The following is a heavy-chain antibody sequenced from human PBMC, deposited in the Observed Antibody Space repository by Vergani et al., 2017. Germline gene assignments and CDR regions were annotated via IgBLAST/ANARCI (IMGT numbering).Heavy chain of an antibody. V-gene: IGHV4-61*02. CDR2: FYTGGGT. Sequence: QVQLQESGPGLVRPSQTLSLTCTVSGGSISSGSYYWSWFRQPAGKGLEWIGRFYTGGGTSYNPPLKSRVTISVDTSKNQFSLQLSSVTAADTAVYYCARDPLYSTTWPFLLLGMDVWGQGTTVTVSS. D-gene: IGHD6-13*01. CDR3: ARDPLYSTTWPFLLLGMDV. J-gene: IGHJ6*02. CDR1: GGSISSGSYY.